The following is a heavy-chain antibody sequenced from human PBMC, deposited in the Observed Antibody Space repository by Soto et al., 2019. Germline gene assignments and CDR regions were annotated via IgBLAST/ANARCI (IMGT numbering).Heavy chain of an antibody. CDR1: GFTFSSYA. D-gene: IGHD3-3*01. CDR2: ISYDGSNK. V-gene: IGHV3-30-3*01. Sequence: QVQLVESGGGVVQPGRSLRLSCAASGFTFSSYAMHWVRQAPGKGLEWVAVISYDGSNKYYADSVKGGFTISRDNSKNTLYLQMNSLRAEDTAVYYCARDPPSIFGVVMDYWGQGTLVTVSS. CDR3: ARDPPSIFGVVMDY. J-gene: IGHJ4*02.